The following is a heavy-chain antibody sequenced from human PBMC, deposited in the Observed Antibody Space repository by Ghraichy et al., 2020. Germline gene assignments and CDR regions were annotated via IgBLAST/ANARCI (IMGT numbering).Heavy chain of an antibody. Sequence: GGSLRLSCAASGFTVSSNHMNWVRQAPGKGLEWVSVIYSGSGSTYYADSVKGRFTVSGDNSKNTLFLQINSLRAEDTAVYYCARETTTVPYYFDYWGQGTLVTVSS. D-gene: IGHD4-17*01. J-gene: IGHJ4*02. CDR1: GFTVSSNH. CDR3: ARETTTVPYYFDY. CDR2: IYSGSGST. V-gene: IGHV3-53*01.